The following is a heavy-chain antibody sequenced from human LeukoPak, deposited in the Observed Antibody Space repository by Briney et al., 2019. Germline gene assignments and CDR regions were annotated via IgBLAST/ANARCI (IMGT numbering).Heavy chain of an antibody. CDR1: GFSLSTNG. D-gene: IGHD2/OR15-2a*01. Sequence: AGGSLRLSCAVSGFSLSTNGMSWVRQAPGKGLVWVSHINSDGSWTSYADSVKGRFTISKDNAKNTVYLQMNTLRAEDTAVYYCVSFCETYWGRGTLVTVSS. CDR2: INSDGSWT. V-gene: IGHV3-74*01. J-gene: IGHJ4*02. CDR3: VSFCETY.